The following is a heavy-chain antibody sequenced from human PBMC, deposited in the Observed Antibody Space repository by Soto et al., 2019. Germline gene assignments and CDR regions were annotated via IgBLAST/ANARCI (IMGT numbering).Heavy chain of an antibody. V-gene: IGHV4-4*02. J-gene: IGHJ6*02. Sequence: ETLSLTCAVSGDSVSSSSCWSWLRQAPGKGLEWIGEIYHSGTFNYNPSLASRVSVSVDKSRNQLSLNLKSVTAADTAVYYCVRSVPAATWQYSGMDVWGQGTTVTVSS. D-gene: IGHD2-2*01. CDR1: GDSVSSSSC. CDR3: VRSVPAATWQYSGMDV. CDR2: IYHSGTF.